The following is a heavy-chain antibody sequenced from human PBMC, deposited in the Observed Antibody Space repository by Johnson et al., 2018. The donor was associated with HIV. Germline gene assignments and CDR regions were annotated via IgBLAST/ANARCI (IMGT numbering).Heavy chain of an antibody. CDR2: ISSSGSAI. CDR3: ASWPHGSGSYQIDI. CDR1: GFSFSDYY. Sequence: QVQLVESGGGLVKPGGSLRLSCAASGFSFSDYYMTWIRQAPGKGLEFVSYISSSGSAIYYADSVKGRFTISRDNAKNSLYLQMNSLRAEDTAVYYCASWPHGSGSYQIDIWGQGTMVTVSS. D-gene: IGHD3-10*01. J-gene: IGHJ3*02. V-gene: IGHV3-11*04.